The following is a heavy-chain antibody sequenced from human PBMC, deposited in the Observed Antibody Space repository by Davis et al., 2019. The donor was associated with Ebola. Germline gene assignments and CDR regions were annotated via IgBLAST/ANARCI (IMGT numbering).Heavy chain of an antibody. J-gene: IGHJ6*02. V-gene: IGHV1-69*04. Sequence: AASVKVSCKASRYTFTDYFMHWVRQAPGHGLEWMGRIIPILGVTDYAQKFQGRVTITADKSTSTAYMELSSLRSEDTAVFYCAIGGGMDVWGQGTTVTVSS. CDR2: IIPILGVT. CDR3: AIGGGMDV. CDR1: RYTFTDYF.